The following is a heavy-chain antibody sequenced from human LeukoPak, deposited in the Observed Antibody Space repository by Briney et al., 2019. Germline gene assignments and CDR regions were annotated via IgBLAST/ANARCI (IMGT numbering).Heavy chain of an antibody. J-gene: IGHJ6*04. Sequence: GGSLRLSCAASGFTFSSYSMNWVRQAPGKGLEWVSSISSSSSYIYYADSVKGRFTISRDNAKNSLYLQMNSLRAEDTAVYYCAELGITMIGGVWSKGTTVTISS. CDR2: ISSSSSYI. V-gene: IGHV3-21*01. CDR1: GFTFSSYS. D-gene: IGHD3-10*02. CDR3: AELGITMIGGV.